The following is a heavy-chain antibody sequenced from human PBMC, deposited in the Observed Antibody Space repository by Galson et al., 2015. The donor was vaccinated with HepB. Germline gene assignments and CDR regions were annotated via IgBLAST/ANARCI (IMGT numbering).Heavy chain of an antibody. Sequence: PALVKPTQTLTLTCTFSGFSLSTSGMCVSWIRQPPGKALEWLARIDWDDDKYYSISLKTRLTMSKDTSKNQVVLTMTNMDPVDTATYYCARTTIVGATIVDYWGQGTLVTVSS. D-gene: IGHD1-26*01. CDR2: IDWDDDK. CDR1: GFSLSTSGMC. J-gene: IGHJ4*02. V-gene: IGHV2-70*11. CDR3: ARTTIVGATIVDY.